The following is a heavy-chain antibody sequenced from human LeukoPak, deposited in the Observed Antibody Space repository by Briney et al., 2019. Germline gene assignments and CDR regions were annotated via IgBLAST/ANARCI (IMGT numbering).Heavy chain of an antibody. Sequence: PGGSLRLSCAASGFTFSNYWMHWVRQAPGKGPVWVSRINPDGRTITYADSVVGRITISRDDAKNTLYLQMNSLRDEDTAVYYCARLLGIGGPTLHYYGLDVWGQGTTVTVSS. J-gene: IGHJ6*02. D-gene: IGHD1-26*01. V-gene: IGHV3-74*03. CDR2: INPDGRTI. CDR3: ARLLGIGGPTLHYYGLDV. CDR1: GFTFSNYW.